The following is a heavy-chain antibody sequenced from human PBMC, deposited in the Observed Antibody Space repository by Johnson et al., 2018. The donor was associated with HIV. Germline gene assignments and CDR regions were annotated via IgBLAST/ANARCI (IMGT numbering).Heavy chain of an antibody. CDR2: ISYDGSNK. V-gene: IGHV3-30-3*01. Sequence: VQLVESGGGVVQPGRSLRLSCAASGFTFSSYAMHWVRQAPGKGLEWVAVISYDGSNKYYADSVKGRFTISRDNSKNTLYLQMNSLRAEDTAVYYCTTPSGSYVSSYDAFDIWGQGTMVTVSS. D-gene: IGHD1-26*01. CDR3: TTPSGSYVSSYDAFDI. J-gene: IGHJ3*02. CDR1: GFTFSSYA.